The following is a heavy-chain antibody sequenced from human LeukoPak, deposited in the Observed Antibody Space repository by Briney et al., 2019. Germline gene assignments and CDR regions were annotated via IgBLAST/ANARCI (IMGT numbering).Heavy chain of an antibody. D-gene: IGHD1-26*01. J-gene: IGHJ5*02. Sequence: SETLSLTCTVSGYSISSGYYWGWIRQPPGKGLEWIGSIYHSGSTNYNPSLKSRVTISVDTSKNQFSLKLSSVTAADTAVYYCARDGRGIVGATRHWFDPWGQGTLVTVSS. CDR2: IYHSGST. V-gene: IGHV4-38-2*02. CDR1: GYSISSGYY. CDR3: ARDGRGIVGATRHWFDP.